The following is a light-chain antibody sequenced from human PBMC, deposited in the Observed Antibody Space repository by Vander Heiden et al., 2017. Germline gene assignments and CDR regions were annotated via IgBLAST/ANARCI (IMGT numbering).Light chain of an antibody. CDR1: GSNLGGGYN. Sequence: QSVLTQPPSVSGAPGQSVTISSTGSGSNLGGGYNVHWYHQLPETAPKLLIYCNSIRPSGVPDRFSGSKSGTSASLAITGLQAEDEADYYCQSYDSSRSGYVFGTGTKVTVL. CDR3: QSYDSSRSGYV. J-gene: IGLJ1*01. V-gene: IGLV1-40*01. CDR2: CNS.